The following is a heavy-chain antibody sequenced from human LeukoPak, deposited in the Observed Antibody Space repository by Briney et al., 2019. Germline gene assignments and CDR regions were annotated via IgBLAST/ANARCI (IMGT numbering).Heavy chain of an antibody. Sequence: SETLSLTCTVSGGSISSSSYYWGSIRQPRGRGLEGFASIYYSGSTYYNPSLKGRVTISVDTHKNQFSMQLSSVPAADTAVYYWARLPYYDFWSGPYYDYWGQGTLVTVSS. CDR1: GGSISSSSYY. CDR3: ARLPYYDFWSGPYYDY. CDR2: IYYSGST. V-gene: IGHV4-39*01. J-gene: IGHJ4*02. D-gene: IGHD3-3*01.